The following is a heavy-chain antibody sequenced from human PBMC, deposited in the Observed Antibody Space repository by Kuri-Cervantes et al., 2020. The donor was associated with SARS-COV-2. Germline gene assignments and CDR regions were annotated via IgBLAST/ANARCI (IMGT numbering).Heavy chain of an antibody. J-gene: IGHJ4*02. Sequence: ASVKVSCKAPGYTFTGYLIHWVRQAPGQGLEWMGWIDPSSGGTNSAQNFQGRVTMTRDTSISTAYMELRRLRSDDTAVYYCARDEGKGGHCLGHWGQGTLVTVSS. CDR2: IDPSSGGT. CDR3: ARDEGKGGHCLGH. V-gene: IGHV1-2*02. CDR1: GYTFTGYL. D-gene: IGHD2-21*01.